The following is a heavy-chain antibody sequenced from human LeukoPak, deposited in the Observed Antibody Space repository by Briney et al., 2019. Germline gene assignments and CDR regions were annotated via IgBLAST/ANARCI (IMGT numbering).Heavy chain of an antibody. CDR2: IYYSGST. J-gene: IGHJ6*02. D-gene: IGHD3-22*01. Sequence: PSETLSLTCTVSGGSISSYYWSWIRQPPGKGLEWIGYIYYSGSTNYNPSLKSRVTISVDTSKNQFSLKLSSVTAADTAVYYCARGSMDYYDSSGYYHYYYYGMDVWGQGTTVTVSS. CDR3: ARGSMDYYDSSGYYHYYYYGMDV. V-gene: IGHV4-59*01. CDR1: GGSISSYY.